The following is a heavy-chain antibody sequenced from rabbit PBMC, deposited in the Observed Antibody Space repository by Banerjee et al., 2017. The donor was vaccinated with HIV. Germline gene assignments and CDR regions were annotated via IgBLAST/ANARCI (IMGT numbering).Heavy chain of an antibody. D-gene: IGHD4-1*01. CDR2: IDPVFGST. CDR3: ARDLAGVIGWNFGL. J-gene: IGHJ6*01. V-gene: IGHV1S47*01. Sequence: QEQLVESGGGLVQPEGSLTLTCKASGFDFSSYYMSWVRQAPGKGLEWIGYIDPVFGSTYYASWVNGRFTISSHNAQNTVDLQMNSLTAADTATYFCARDLAGVIGWNFGLWGQGTLVTVS. CDR1: GFDFSSYY.